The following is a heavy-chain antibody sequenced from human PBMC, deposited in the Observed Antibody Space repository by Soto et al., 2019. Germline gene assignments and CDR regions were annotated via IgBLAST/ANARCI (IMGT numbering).Heavy chain of an antibody. CDR1: GGSFKSGSYS. Sequence: PSETLSLTCTVSGGSFKSGSYSWSWIRQPPGKGLEWIGYIYHTGRTSYNPSLKSRVSISMDTSTNQFSLDVDSATAADTAVYVFMRDFAYFDTCRQRTLVTVSS. CDR2: IYHTGRT. D-gene: IGHD3-3*01. CDR3: MRDFAYFDT. J-gene: IGHJ4*02. V-gene: IGHV4-61*01.